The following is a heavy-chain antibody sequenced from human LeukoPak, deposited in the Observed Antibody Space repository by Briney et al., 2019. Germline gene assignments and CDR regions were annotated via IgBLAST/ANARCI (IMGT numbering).Heavy chain of an antibody. CDR1: GFTFSNYA. CDR3: AKVPYSDYGSGRPPFMDV. D-gene: IGHD3-10*01. CDR2: ISDSGDST. Sequence: GGSLRLSCAASGFTFSNYAMSWVRQAPGKGLEWVSTISDSGDSTYYADSVTGRFTISRDNYKNTLYLQMDSLRAEDAAIYYCAKVPYSDYGSGRPPFMDVWGQGTTVAVSS. V-gene: IGHV3-23*01. J-gene: IGHJ6*02.